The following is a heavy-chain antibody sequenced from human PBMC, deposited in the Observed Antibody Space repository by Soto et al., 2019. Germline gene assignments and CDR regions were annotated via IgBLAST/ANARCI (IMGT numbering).Heavy chain of an antibody. J-gene: IGHJ5*02. V-gene: IGHV3-49*03. CDR3: TRLKGKYMTTDWFDP. CDR1: GLTFGDYA. Sequence: EVQLVESGGGLVQPGRSLRLSCTASGLTFGDYAMSWFRQAPGKGLEWVGFIRSKAYGGTTEYAASVKGRFTISRDDSKSIAYLPMNSLKTEDTAVYYCTRLKGKYMTTDWFDPWGQGTLVTVSS. D-gene: IGHD4-17*01. CDR2: IRSKAYGGTT.